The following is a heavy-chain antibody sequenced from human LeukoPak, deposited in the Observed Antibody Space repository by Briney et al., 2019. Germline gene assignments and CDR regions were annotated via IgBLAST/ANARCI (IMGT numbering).Heavy chain of an antibody. CDR3: ATRYCTISACRAYSYHCFDV. CDR1: GSTFSYYW. V-gene: IGHV3-7*01. J-gene: IGHJ6*04. CDR2: KKEEGGKD. Sequence: GGPLRLSCAASGSTFSYYWISGLHPPPGGVQGLVSKKKEEGGKDYYVDLVKRSITVSRDNNKNPLYLKLNIRGDEATAYYYCATRYCTISACRAYSYHCFDVWGKGTTVTVSS. D-gene: IGHD2-8*01.